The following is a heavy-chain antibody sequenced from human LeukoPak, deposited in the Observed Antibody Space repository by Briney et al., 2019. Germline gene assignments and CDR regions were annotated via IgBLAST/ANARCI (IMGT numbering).Heavy chain of an antibody. D-gene: IGHD3-22*01. V-gene: IGHV4-59*07. CDR2: IYYTGII. Sequence: SDTLSLTCNVSGDPITSHYWNWIRQPPGKGLEWIGYIYYTGIIKYNPSLTSRVSMSVDTSKNQFFLKMKSVTAADTAVYHCARSVDYFDNTGPHMMFDYWGQGSLVTVSS. CDR1: GDPITSHY. CDR3: ARSVDYFDNTGPHMMFDY. J-gene: IGHJ4*02.